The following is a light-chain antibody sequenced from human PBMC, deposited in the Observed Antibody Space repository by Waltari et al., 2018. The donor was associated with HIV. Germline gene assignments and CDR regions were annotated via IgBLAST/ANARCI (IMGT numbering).Light chain of an antibody. V-gene: IGLV1-40*01. CDR2: GNR. CDR1: SSTLGAGYA. Sequence: SVLTPPPSVSRAPGQRVTTACTGSSSTLGAGYACHWYQQFPGSAPKLLIYGNRYRPSGIPDRFSVSKSGASASLAVTGLQADDEADYYCQSYDSDLSGWVFGGGTKLTV. J-gene: IGLJ3*02. CDR3: QSYDSDLSGWV.